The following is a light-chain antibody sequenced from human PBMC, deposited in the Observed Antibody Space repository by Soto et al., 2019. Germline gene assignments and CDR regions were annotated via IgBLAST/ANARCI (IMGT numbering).Light chain of an antibody. CDR3: QQYGSSFSIT. CDR1: QSVSSSY. CDR2: GAS. V-gene: IGKV3-20*01. Sequence: EIVLTQSPGTLSLSPGERVTLSCRASQSVSSSYFAWYQQKPGQAPSLLIYGASSSAAGITDRFCGSGSGTAFTLTISRLEPDDFAVDYCQQYGSSFSITFGQGTRLENK. J-gene: IGKJ5*01.